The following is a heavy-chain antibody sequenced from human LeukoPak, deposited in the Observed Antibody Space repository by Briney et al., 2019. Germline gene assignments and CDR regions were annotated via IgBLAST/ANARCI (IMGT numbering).Heavy chain of an antibody. V-gene: IGHV1-18*01. CDR2: VSAYNGDT. CDR3: ARDNPYYYLY. CDR1: GYTFTNYG. Sequence: ASVKISCKASGYTFTNYGISWLRQAPGQGLEWMGWVSAYNGDTKYLQSLQGRVTMTTDTSTSTAYMELRSLRSDDTAAYFCARDNPYYYLYWGQGTLVTVSS. D-gene: IGHD3-16*01. J-gene: IGHJ4*02.